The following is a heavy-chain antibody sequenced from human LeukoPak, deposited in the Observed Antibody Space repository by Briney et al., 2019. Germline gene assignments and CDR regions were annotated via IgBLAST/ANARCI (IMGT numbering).Heavy chain of an antibody. CDR2: IYFSGST. CDR1: ADSISSSSYY. CDR3: AVITMVRGVPNGYFDY. D-gene: IGHD3-10*01. V-gene: IGHV4-31*03. Sequence: SETLSLTCTVSADSISSSSYYWGWIRQHPGKGLEWIGYIYFSGSTYYSPSLKSRVTISVDTSKNQFSLKLSSVTAADTAVYYCAVITMVRGVPNGYFDYWGQG. J-gene: IGHJ4*02.